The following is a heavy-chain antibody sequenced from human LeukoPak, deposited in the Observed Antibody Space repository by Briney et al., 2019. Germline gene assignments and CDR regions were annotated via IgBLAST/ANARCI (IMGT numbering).Heavy chain of an antibody. CDR1: GYTFTGYY. V-gene: IGHV1-2*02. J-gene: IGHJ4*02. Sequence: ASVKVSCKASGYTFTGYYMHWVRQAPGQGLEWMGWINPNSGGTNYAQKFQGRVTMTRDTSISTAYMELSRLRSDDTAVYCCARVRVVTAGYDYWGQGTLVTVSS. CDR2: INPNSGGT. D-gene: IGHD2-21*02. CDR3: ARVRVVTAGYDY.